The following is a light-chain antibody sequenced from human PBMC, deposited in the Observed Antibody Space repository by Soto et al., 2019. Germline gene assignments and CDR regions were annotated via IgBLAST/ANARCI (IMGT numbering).Light chain of an antibody. V-gene: IGKV1-6*01. J-gene: IGKJ1*01. CDR2: AAS. Sequence: AIPMTQSPSSLSASVGDRVTITCRTSQGIRNDLGWYQQKPGKAPKLLIYAASSLQSGVPSRFSGSGSGTDFTLTISSLQPEDFATYYCLQDYNYPRTFGQGTKVEIK. CDR1: QGIRND. CDR3: LQDYNYPRT.